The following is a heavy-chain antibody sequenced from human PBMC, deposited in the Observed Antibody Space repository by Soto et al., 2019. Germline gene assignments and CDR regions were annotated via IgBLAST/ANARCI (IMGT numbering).Heavy chain of an antibody. CDR2: ISAYNGNT. V-gene: IGHV1-18*01. D-gene: IGHD6-19*01. Sequence: ASVKVSCKASGYTFTSYGISWVRQAPGQGLEWMGWISAYNGNTNYAQKLQGRVTMTTDTSTSTAYMELRSLRSDDTAVYYCARDGMKGSSGWYHFDYWGQGTLVTVSS. J-gene: IGHJ4*02. CDR3: ARDGMKGSSGWYHFDY. CDR1: GYTFTSYG.